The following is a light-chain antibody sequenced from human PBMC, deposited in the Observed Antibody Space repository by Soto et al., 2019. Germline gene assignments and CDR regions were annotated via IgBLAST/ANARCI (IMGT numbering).Light chain of an antibody. Sequence: EIVMTQSPVTLSVSPGERATLSCRASQSVSSNLAWYQQKPGQAPRLLIYAASTRATGIPARFSGSGSGTEFSLTISSLWSVLFAAYLCLQYNKQPLFTFGPGTNVDIK. CDR2: AAS. CDR1: QSVSSN. CDR3: LQYNKQPLFT. V-gene: IGKV3-15*01. J-gene: IGKJ3*01.